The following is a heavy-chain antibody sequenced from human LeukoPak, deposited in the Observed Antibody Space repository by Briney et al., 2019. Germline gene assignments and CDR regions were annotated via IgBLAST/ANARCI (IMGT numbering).Heavy chain of an antibody. D-gene: IGHD6-13*01. J-gene: IGHJ4*02. V-gene: IGHV4-34*01. CDR1: GGSFSGYY. CDR2: INHSGST. CDR3: ARSGIAAAGDYYFDY. Sequence: SETLPLTCAVYGGSFSGYYWSWIRQPPGKGLEWIGEINHSGSTNYNPSLKSRVTISVDTSKNQFSLKLSSVTAADTAVYYCARSGIAAAGDYYFDYWGQGTLVTVSS.